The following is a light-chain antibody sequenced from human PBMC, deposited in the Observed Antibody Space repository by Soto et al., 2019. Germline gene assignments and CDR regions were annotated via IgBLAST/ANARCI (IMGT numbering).Light chain of an antibody. CDR3: QQANSFPLT. V-gene: IGKV1-12*01. Sequence: DIQVTQSPSSVSASIGDRVTITCRASQDISDWLAWYQQKPGKAPKLLIFAASSLQSGVPSRFSGSGSGTEFTLTISSLQPEDFATYYCQQANSFPLTFGGGTKIEIK. CDR1: QDISDW. CDR2: AAS. J-gene: IGKJ4*01.